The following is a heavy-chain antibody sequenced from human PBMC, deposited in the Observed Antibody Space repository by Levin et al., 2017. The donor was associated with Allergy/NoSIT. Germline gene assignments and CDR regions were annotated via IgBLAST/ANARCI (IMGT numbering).Heavy chain of an antibody. CDR3: ARGGGGSSYDY. V-gene: IGHV5-10-1*01. Sequence: GGSLRLSCKGSGYSFTSYWISWVRQMPGKGLQWMGRIDPSDSYTNYSPSFQGHVTISADKSINTAYLQWSSLKASDTAMYYCARGGGGSSYDYWGQGTLVTVSS. D-gene: IGHD2-15*01. J-gene: IGHJ4*02. CDR2: IDPSDSYT. CDR1: GYSFTSYW.